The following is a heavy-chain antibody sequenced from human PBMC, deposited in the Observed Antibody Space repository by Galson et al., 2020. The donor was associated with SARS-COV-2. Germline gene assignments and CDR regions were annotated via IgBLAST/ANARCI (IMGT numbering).Heavy chain of an antibody. CDR1: GYTFTSYY. CDR2: INPSGGST. V-gene: IGHV1-46*01. D-gene: IGHD3-3*01. J-gene: IGHJ6*02. CDR3: ARAEGVTIFGVVIDYYYYGMDV. Sequence: ASVKVSCKASGYTFTSYYMHWVRQAPGQGLEWMGIINPSGGSTSYAQKFQGRVTMTRDTSTSTVYMELSSLRSEDTAVYYCARAEGVTIFGVVIDYYYYGMDVLGQGTTVTVSS.